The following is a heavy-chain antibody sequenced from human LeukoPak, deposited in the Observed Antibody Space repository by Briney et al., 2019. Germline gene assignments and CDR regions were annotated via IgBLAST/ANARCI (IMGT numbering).Heavy chain of an antibody. Sequence: GGSLRLSCAASGFTFSSYSMNWVRQAPGKGLKWVSSISSSSSYIYYADSVKGRFPISRDNAKNSLYLQMNSLRAEDTAVYYCARDDAVVPGNTDYWGQGTLVTVSS. J-gene: IGHJ4*02. D-gene: IGHD2-2*01. CDR1: GFTFSSYS. CDR2: ISSSSSYI. CDR3: ARDDAVVPGNTDY. V-gene: IGHV3-21*01.